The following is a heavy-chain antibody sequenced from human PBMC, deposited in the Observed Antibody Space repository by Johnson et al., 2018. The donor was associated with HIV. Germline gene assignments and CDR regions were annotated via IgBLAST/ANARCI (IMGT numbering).Heavy chain of an antibody. CDR2: IYSGGTT. CDR1: GFAVSSNY. Sequence: VQLVESGGGLVQPGGSLRLSCAASGFAVSSNYMSWVRQAPGKGLEWVSVIYSGGTTYNADSVKGRFTISRDNSKNTLYLQMNSLRAEDTAVYYCARGGYSGYDPAGPNAFDIWGQGTMVTVSS. CDR3: ARGGYSGYDPAGPNAFDI. J-gene: IGHJ3*02. V-gene: IGHV3-66*02. D-gene: IGHD5-12*01.